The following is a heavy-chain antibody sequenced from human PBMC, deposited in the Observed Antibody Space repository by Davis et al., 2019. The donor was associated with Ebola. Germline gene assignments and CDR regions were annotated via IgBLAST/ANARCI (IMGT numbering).Heavy chain of an antibody. D-gene: IGHD3-10*01. CDR1: GFTFSSYS. CDR3: ARGREVWVQGVSHFDY. CDR2: ISSSSSYI. V-gene: IGHV3-21*01. Sequence: PGGSLRLSCAASGFTFSSYSMNCVRQDPGKGLEWVSSISSSSSYIYYADSVKGRFTISRDNAKNSLYLQMNSLRAEDTAVYYCARGREVWVQGVSHFDYWGQGTLVTVSS. J-gene: IGHJ4*02.